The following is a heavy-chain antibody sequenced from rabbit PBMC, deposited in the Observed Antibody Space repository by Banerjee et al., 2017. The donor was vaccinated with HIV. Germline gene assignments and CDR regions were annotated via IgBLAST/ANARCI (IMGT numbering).Heavy chain of an antibody. J-gene: IGHJ4*01. CDR3: AREVLYAAYAGFGDATMYYFDL. V-gene: IGHV1S40*01. D-gene: IGHD6-1*01. CDR1: GFSFSSSDY. Sequence: QSLEESGGDLVKPGASLTLTCTASGFSFSSSDYMCWVRQAPGKGLEWIACIDTSNGDTDYANWPKGRFTISKASSTTVTLQMTSLTVADTATYFCAREVLYAAYAGFGDATMYYFDLWGPGTLVTVS. CDR2: IDTSNGDT.